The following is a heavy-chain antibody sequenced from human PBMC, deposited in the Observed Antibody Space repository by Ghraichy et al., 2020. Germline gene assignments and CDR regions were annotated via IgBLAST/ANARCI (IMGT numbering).Heavy chain of an antibody. Sequence: GGSLRLSCAASGFTFSSYEMNWVRQAPGKGLEWVSYISSSGSTIYYADSVKGRFTISRDNAKNSLYLQMNSLRAEDTAVYYCARDRRYCSGGSSHLPCYYYGMDVWGQGTTVTVSS. CDR2: ISSSGSTI. CDR1: GFTFSSYE. D-gene: IGHD2-15*01. CDR3: ARDRRYCSGGSSHLPCYYYGMDV. J-gene: IGHJ6*02. V-gene: IGHV3-48*03.